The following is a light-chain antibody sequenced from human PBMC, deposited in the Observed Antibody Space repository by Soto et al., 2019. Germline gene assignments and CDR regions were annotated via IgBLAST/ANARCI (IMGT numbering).Light chain of an antibody. Sequence: DIQMTQSPSSLSASVGDTVTITCRASQSITSYLNWYHQKPGKAPKLLIYDASSLESGVPSRFSGSGSGTEFTLTISSLQPDDFATYYCQQYNSYPWTFGQGTKVEIK. J-gene: IGKJ1*01. CDR1: QSITSY. V-gene: IGKV1-5*01. CDR3: QQYNSYPWT. CDR2: DAS.